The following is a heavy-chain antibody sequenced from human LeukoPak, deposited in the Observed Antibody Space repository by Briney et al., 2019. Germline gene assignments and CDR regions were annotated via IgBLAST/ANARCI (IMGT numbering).Heavy chain of an antibody. D-gene: IGHD6-19*01. Sequence: SETLSLTCTVSGGSISGGSYSWSWIRQPAGKGLEWIGRIYTSGSTNYNPSLKSRVTMSVDTSKNQFSLKLSSVTAADTAVYYCARGIAVAGPGYYYYYYMDVWGKGTTVTVSS. CDR2: IYTSGST. V-gene: IGHV4-61*02. CDR3: ARGIAVAGPGYYYYYYMDV. CDR1: GGSISGGSYS. J-gene: IGHJ6*03.